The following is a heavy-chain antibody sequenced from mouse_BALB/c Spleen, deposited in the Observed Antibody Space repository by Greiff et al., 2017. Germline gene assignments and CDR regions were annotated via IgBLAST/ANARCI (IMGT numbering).Heavy chain of an antibody. V-gene: IGHV5-9-3*01. CDR3: ARSPNWEGYFDY. Sequence: EVHLVESGGGLVKPGGSLKLSCAASGFTFSSYAMSWVRQTPEKRLEWVATISSGGSYTYYPDSVKGRFTISRDNAKNTLYLQMSSLRSEDTAMYYCARSPNWEGYFDYWGQGTTLTVSS. CDR2: ISSGGSYT. D-gene: IGHD4-1*02. CDR1: GFTFSSYA. J-gene: IGHJ2*01.